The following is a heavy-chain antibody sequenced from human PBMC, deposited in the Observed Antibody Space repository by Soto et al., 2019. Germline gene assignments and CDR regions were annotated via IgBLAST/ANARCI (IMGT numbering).Heavy chain of an antibody. CDR3: GRGGSDSPMAPGY. CDR1: GGSFSGYY. D-gene: IGHD5-18*01. V-gene: IGHV4-34*01. Sequence: PSETLSLTCAVYGGSFSGYYWNWIRQPPGKGLEWIGEIDHSGYTNYNPSLKSRVTISRDNAKNTLYLQMNSLRAEDTAVFYCGRGGSDSPMAPGYWGQGTLVTVSS. CDR2: IDHSGYT. J-gene: IGHJ4*02.